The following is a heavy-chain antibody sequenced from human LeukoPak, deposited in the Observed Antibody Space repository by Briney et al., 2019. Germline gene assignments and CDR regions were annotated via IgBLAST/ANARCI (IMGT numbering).Heavy chain of an antibody. CDR3: ARETYCTSTTCPIGDHFDY. J-gene: IGHJ4*02. Sequence: GGSLRLSCTASGFSFTTYWMAWVRQAPGKGLEWVSSISSSSNYIYYVDSLKGRFTISRDNAKNSLYLQMNSLRAEDTAVYYCARETYCTSTTCPIGDHFDYWGQGTLVTVSS. D-gene: IGHD2-2*01. CDR1: GFSFTTYW. CDR2: ISSSSNYI. V-gene: IGHV3-21*01.